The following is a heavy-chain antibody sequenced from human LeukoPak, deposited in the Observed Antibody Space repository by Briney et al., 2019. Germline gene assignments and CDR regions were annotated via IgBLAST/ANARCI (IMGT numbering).Heavy chain of an antibody. D-gene: IGHD3-22*01. Sequence: SETLCLTCAVYDESFSGYYCSWIRQPPRKGLEWIGEIDHSGSTNYNPSLQSRVTISVDTSKNQFSLKVSSVSAADTAVYYCARGNLYYFDSSGYYFKFDYWGQGTLVTVSS. CDR3: ARGNLYYFDSSGYYFKFDY. V-gene: IGHV4-34*01. CDR2: IDHSGST. J-gene: IGHJ4*02. CDR1: DESFSGYY.